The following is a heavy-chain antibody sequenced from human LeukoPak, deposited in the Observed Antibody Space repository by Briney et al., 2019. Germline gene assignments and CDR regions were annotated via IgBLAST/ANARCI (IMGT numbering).Heavy chain of an antibody. D-gene: IGHD5-12*01. V-gene: IGHV3-7*01. CDR1: GFTFTQYW. CDR3: ARGGYSFDY. Sequence: QPGGSLRLSSVASGFTFTQYWMTWVRQAPGKGLEWVARLHPDGSERNYVGSVEGRFTVFGDNAKSSLFLQMHSLRVEDTAVYYCARGGYSFDYLGQGTLVTVPS. CDR2: LHPDGSER. J-gene: IGHJ4*02.